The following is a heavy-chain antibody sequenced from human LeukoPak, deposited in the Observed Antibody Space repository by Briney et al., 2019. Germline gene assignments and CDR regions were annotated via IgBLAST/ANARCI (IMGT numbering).Heavy chain of an antibody. V-gene: IGHV4-59*08. J-gene: IGHJ4*02. Sequence: SETLSLTCNVSGGSLNTYYWSWVRQPPGKGMEWIGYISYTGSTNYNPSLRSRVTISVDTSKTQFSLKLSSVTAADTAVYYCARHRLGYSYGPFDYWGQGTLVTVSS. D-gene: IGHD5-18*01. CDR3: ARHRLGYSYGPFDY. CDR2: ISYTGST. CDR1: GGSLNTYY.